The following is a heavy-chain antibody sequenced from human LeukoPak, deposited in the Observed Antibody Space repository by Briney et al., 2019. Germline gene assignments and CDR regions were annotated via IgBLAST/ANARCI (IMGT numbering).Heavy chain of an antibody. CDR3: ARAVTWIDP. Sequence: GGSLRLSCAASGLTFSTYGMHWVRQAPGKGLEGVAFIQNDGNDKYYADSVKGRFTISRDNSKNTLDLQMNGLRAEDTAVYYCARAVTWIDPWGQGTLVTVSS. V-gene: IGHV3-30*02. CDR1: GLTFSTYG. CDR2: IQNDGNDK. J-gene: IGHJ5*02.